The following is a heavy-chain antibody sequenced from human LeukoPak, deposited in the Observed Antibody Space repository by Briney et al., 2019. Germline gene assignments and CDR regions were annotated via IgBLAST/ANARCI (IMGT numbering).Heavy chain of an antibody. V-gene: IGHV4-30-2*01. Sequence: PSQTLSLTCTVSGGSISSGGYYWSWIRQPPGKGLEWTGEINHSGSTNYNPSLKSRVTISVDTSKNQFSLKLSSVTAADTAVYYCAREFVGIVPAFDPWGQGTLVTVSS. D-gene: IGHD2-21*01. CDR2: INHSGST. CDR3: AREFVGIVPAFDP. CDR1: GGSISSGGYY. J-gene: IGHJ5*02.